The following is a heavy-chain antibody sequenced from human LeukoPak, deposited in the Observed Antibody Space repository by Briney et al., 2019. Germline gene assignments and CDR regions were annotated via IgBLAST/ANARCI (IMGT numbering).Heavy chain of an antibody. D-gene: IGHD2-21*02. CDR2: IYYSGST. Sequence: PSETLSLTCTVSGGSISSGDYYWSWIRQPPGKGLEWIGYIYYSGSTNYNPSLKSRVTISVDTSKNQFSLKLSSVAAAHTAVYYCARLGVTAIPGDYWSQGTLVTVSS. CDR1: GGSISSGDYY. J-gene: IGHJ4*02. V-gene: IGHV4-61*08. CDR3: ARLGVTAIPGDY.